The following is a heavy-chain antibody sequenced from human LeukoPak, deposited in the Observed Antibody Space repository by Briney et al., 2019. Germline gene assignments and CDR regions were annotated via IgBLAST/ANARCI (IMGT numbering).Heavy chain of an antibody. CDR1: GGSISSSNW. V-gene: IGHV4-4*02. D-gene: IGHD3-22*01. CDR3: TAYYYDSSGYQGVAFDI. J-gene: IGHJ3*02. Sequence: SGTLSLTCAVSGGSISSSNWWSWVRQPPGKGLEWIGEIYHSGSTNYNPSLKSRVTISVDKSKNQFSLKLSSVTAADTAVYYCTAYYYDSSGYQGVAFDIWGQGTMVTVSS. CDR2: IYHSGST.